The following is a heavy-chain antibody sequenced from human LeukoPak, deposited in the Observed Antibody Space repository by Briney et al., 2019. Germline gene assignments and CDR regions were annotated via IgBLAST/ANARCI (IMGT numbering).Heavy chain of an antibody. CDR2: IKTDGSII. CDR1: GFNFSSYR. V-gene: IGHV3-74*01. J-gene: IGHJ2*01. CDR3: ARVGQGEWFFDL. D-gene: IGHD1-26*01. Sequence: GGSLRLSCAASGFNFSSYRLKWVRQAPGKGLVWVSRIKTDGSIISYADSVKGRFTISRDNAENTLYLQMNSLGAEDTAVYYCARVGQGEWFFDLWGRGTLVTVSS.